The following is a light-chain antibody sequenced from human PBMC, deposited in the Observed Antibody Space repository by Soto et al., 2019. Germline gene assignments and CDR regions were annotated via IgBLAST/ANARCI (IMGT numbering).Light chain of an antibody. Sequence: DIQMTQSPSTLSASVGDRVTITCRASEIITNRLAWYQQKPGKAPKVLIYDASNLESGVPSRFSGFRSGTEFTLTISSLQSEDFAVYYCQQYNNWPRTFGQGTKVDIK. CDR2: DAS. CDR3: QQYNNWPRT. V-gene: IGKV1-5*01. CDR1: EIITNR. J-gene: IGKJ1*01.